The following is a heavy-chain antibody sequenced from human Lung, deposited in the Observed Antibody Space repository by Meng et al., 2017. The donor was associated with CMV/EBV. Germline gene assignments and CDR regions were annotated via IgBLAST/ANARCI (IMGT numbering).Heavy chain of an antibody. J-gene: IGHJ6*02. V-gene: IGHV3-23*01. CDR3: AKDWVDIVVVPAADV. CDR2: ISGSGGST. CDR1: GFTFSSYA. D-gene: IGHD2-2*03. Sequence: GGSLRLXCAASGFTFSSYAMSWVRQAPGKGLEWVSAISGSGGSTYYADSVKGRFTISRDNSKNTLYLQMNSLRAEDTAVYYCAKDWVDIVVVPAADVWGQGNTVTVSS.